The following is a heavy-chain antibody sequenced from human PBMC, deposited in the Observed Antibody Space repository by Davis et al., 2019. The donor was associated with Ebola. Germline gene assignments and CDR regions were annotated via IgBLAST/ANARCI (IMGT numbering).Heavy chain of an antibody. Sequence: PGGSLRLSCAASGFTFSSYGIHWVRQAPGKGLEWVAVIWYDGSNDYYADSVKGRFTISRDNSKNTLYLQMNSLRAEDTAVYYCARQIRGYCSSTSCYRGKNYYYMDVWGKGTTVTVSS. V-gene: IGHV3-33*01. CDR1: GFTFSSYG. D-gene: IGHD2-2*02. J-gene: IGHJ6*03. CDR2: IWYDGSND. CDR3: ARQIRGYCSSTSCYRGKNYYYMDV.